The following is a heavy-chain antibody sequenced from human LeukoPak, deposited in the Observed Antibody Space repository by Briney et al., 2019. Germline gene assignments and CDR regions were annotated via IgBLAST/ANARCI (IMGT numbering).Heavy chain of an antibody. D-gene: IGHD6-19*01. CDR2: LSGSGITT. J-gene: IGHJ4*01. V-gene: IGHV3-23*01. CDR3: AKGIYSSGWSYFDY. Sequence: GGSLRLSCAASGFTFSRYAMSWVRQAPGKGLEGVSALSGSGITTYYADSVKGGFTISRDNSKNTLYLQMNSLRADDTAVYYCAKGIYSSGWSYFDYWGHGTLVTVSS. CDR1: GFTFSRYA.